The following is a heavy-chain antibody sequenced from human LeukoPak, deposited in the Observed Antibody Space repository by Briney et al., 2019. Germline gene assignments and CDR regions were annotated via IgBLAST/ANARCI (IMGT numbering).Heavy chain of an antibody. D-gene: IGHD6-13*01. V-gene: IGHV3-66*02. CDR2: IYSGGST. J-gene: IGHJ4*02. CDR3: ARVGGSSRSPFDY. CDR1: GFTVSSNY. Sequence: PGGSLRLSCAASGFTVSSNYMSWVRQAPGKGLEWVSVIYSGGSTYYADSVKGRFTISRDNSKNTLYLQMNSLRAEDTAVYYCARVGGSSRSPFDYWGQGTLVTVSS.